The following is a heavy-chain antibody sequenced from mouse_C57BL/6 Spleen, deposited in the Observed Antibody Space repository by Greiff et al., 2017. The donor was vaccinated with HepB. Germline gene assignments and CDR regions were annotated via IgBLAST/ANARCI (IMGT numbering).Heavy chain of an antibody. J-gene: IGHJ4*01. CDR2: IYPGDGDT. D-gene: IGHD2-12*01. Sequence: VQLQQSGPELVKPGASVKISCKASGYAFSSSWMNWVKQRPGKGLEWIGRIYPGDGDTNYNGKFKGKATLTADKSYSTAYMQLSSLTSEDSAVYFCARSAYYREDYAMDYWGQGTSVTVSS. CDR3: ARSAYYREDYAMDY. V-gene: IGHV1-82*01. CDR1: GYAFSSSW.